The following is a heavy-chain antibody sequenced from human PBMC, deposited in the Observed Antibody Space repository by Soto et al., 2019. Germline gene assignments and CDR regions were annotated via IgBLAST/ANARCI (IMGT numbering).Heavy chain of an antibody. V-gene: IGHV1-24*01. D-gene: IGHD2-2*01. CDR2: FDPEDGET. J-gene: IGHJ4*02. Sequence: QVQLVQSGAEVKKPGASVKVSCKVSGYTLTELSMHWVRQAPGRGLEWMGGFDPEDGETIYAQKFQGRVTMTEDTSTVTGYTDLSSLRSEDTAVYYCAIDLDFSLPAARNYFDYWGQGTLVTVSS. CDR1: GYTLTELS. CDR3: AIDLDFSLPAARNYFDY.